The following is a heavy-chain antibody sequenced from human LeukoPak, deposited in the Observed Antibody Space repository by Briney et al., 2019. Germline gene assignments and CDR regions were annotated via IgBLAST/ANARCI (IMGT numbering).Heavy chain of an antibody. CDR3: TKGLSSGTSSLGY. D-gene: IGHD6-6*01. V-gene: IGHV3-23*01. Sequence: GGSLRLSCAASGFTFSSYAMSWVRQAPGKGLEWVSAISGSGGSTYYAESVKGRFTISRDNSKNTLYLQMNSLRVEDTAVYYCTKGLSSGTSSLGYWGQGTLVTVSS. CDR1: GFTFSSYA. J-gene: IGHJ4*02. CDR2: ISGSGGST.